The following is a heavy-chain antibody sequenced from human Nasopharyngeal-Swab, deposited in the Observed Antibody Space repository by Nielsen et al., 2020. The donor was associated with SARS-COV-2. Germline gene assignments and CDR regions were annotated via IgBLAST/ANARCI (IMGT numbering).Heavy chain of an antibody. CDR2: ISYDGGNK. D-gene: IGHD3-3*01. CDR1: GFIFTSFG. V-gene: IGHV3-30*03. Sequence: SLKISCAASGFIFTSFGMHWVRQAPGKGLEWVAVISYDGGNKNYADAVKGRFTISRDDSKNTVYLQMNSLGAEDTAVYYCARGDYDFWSMDVWGQGTTVTVSS. J-gene: IGHJ6*02. CDR3: ARGDYDFWSMDV.